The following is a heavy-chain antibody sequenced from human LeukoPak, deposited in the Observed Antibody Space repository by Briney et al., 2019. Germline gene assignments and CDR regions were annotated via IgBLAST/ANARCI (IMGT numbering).Heavy chain of an antibody. D-gene: IGHD3-22*01. V-gene: IGHV3-7*01. CDR3: VRVRFDSSGFDY. CDR1: GFTFSSYA. CDR2: IKQDGSER. J-gene: IGHJ4*02. Sequence: GGSLRLSCAAPGFTFSSYAMSWVRQAPGKGLEWVANIKQDGSERHYVDSIEGRVTISRDNAKNSLYLQMNNLRAEDTAVYYCVRVRFDSSGFDYWGQGTLVTVSS.